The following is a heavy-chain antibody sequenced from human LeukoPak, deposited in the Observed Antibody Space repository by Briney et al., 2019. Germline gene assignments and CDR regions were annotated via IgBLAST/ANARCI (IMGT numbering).Heavy chain of an antibody. J-gene: IGHJ4*02. CDR3: ARLYASSWYYFDY. Sequence: GGSLGLSCAASGFTFSSYSMNWVRQAPGKGLEWVSSIGSSTYIHYADSVKGRFTISRDNAKNSLYLQMNSLRAEDTAVYYCARLYASSWYYFDYWGQGTLVTVSS. D-gene: IGHD6-13*01. V-gene: IGHV3-21*01. CDR2: IGSSTYI. CDR1: GFTFSSYS.